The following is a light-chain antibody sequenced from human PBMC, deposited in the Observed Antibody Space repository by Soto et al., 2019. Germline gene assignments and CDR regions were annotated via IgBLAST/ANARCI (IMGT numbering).Light chain of an antibody. CDR2: GAS. V-gene: IGKV3-20*01. J-gene: IGKJ2*01. CDR3: QHYGRSPPYT. CDR1: QSVSSSY. Sequence: EIVLTQSPSTLSLSPGEGASLSCRASQSVSSSYLAWYQLKPGQAPRLLIYGASIRATGIPDRFSGSGSETDFTLTISRLEPEDFAVYYCQHYGRSPPYTFGQGTKVDIK.